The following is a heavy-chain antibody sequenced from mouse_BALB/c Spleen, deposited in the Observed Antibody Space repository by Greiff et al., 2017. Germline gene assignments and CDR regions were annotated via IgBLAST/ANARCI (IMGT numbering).Heavy chain of an antibody. J-gene: IGHJ3*01. CDR2: ISSGSSTI. CDR3: ARLEVAY. CDR1: GFTFSSFG. Sequence: EVKLMESGGGLVQPGGSRKLSCAASGFTFSSFGMHWVRQAPEKGLEWVAYISSGSSTIYYADTVKGRFTISRDNPKNTLFLQMTSLRSEDTAMYYCARLEVAYWGQGTLVTVSA. V-gene: IGHV5-17*02.